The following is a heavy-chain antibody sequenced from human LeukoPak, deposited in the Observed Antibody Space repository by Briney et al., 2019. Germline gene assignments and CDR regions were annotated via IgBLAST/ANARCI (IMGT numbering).Heavy chain of an antibody. J-gene: IGHJ3*02. D-gene: IGHD3-16*01. CDR2: IYYSGST. CDR1: GGSISSYY. Sequence: SETLSLTCTVSGGSISSYYWSWIRQPPGKGLEWIGYIYYSGSTNYNPSLKSRVTISVDTSKNQFSLKLSSVTAADTAVYYCARDRFIGGLAIDIWGQGTMATVSS. CDR3: ARDRFIGGLAIDI. V-gene: IGHV4-59*01.